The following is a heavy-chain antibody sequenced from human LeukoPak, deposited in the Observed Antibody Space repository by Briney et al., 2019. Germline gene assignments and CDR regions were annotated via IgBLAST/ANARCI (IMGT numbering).Heavy chain of an antibody. CDR1: GFTFSSYW. Sequence: GGSLRLSCAASGFTFSSYWMNWVRQAPGKGLERVANIRQDGSQKYYVDSVKGRFTISRDNAKDSLYLQMSSLRAGDTAVYYCARESGSVTSEVDFDYWGQGALVTVSS. CDR2: IRQDGSQK. CDR3: ARESGSVTSEVDFDY. J-gene: IGHJ4*02. D-gene: IGHD4-17*01. V-gene: IGHV3-7*01.